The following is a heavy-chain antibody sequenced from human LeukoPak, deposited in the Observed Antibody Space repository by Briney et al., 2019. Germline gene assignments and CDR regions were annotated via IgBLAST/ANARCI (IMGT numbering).Heavy chain of an antibody. CDR3: TTSYSSGPMDV. D-gene: IGHD6-19*01. J-gene: IGHJ6*04. V-gene: IGHV3-48*01. CDR2: ISSSSSTI. CDR1: GFTFSSYS. Sequence: GGSLRLSCAASGFTFSSYSMNWVRQAPGKGLEWVSYISSSSSTIYYADSVKGRFTISRDDSKNTLYLQMNSLKTEDTAVYYCTTSYSSGPMDVWGKGTTVTISS.